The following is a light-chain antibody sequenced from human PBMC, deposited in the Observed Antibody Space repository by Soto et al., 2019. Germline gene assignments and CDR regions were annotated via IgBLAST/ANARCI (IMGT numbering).Light chain of an antibody. J-gene: IGKJ4*01. V-gene: IGKV1-9*01. CDR3: QQLNSYSPRLI. CDR1: QGISNY. Sequence: IQLTQSPSSLSASVGDRVTITCRASQGISNYLAWYQQKPGKAPKLLIYAASTLQSGVPSGFSGSGSVTDFTLTISSLQPEDFATYYCQQLNSYSPRLIFGGGTKVEIK. CDR2: AAS.